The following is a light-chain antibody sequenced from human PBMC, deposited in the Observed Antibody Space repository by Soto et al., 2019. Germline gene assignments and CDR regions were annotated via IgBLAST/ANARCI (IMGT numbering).Light chain of an antibody. V-gene: IGKV3-15*01. Sequence: EIVMTQSPATLSASPGERATLSCRASQSVSSNLAWYQQKPGQAPRLLIYGASTRATGIPARFSGSGSGTEFTLTISSLQSEDFAVYYCQQYNNLWTFGQGTKVDIK. J-gene: IGKJ1*01. CDR2: GAS. CDR3: QQYNNLWT. CDR1: QSVSSN.